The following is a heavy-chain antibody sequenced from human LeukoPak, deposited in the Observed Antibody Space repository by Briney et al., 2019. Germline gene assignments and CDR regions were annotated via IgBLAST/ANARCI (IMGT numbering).Heavy chain of an antibody. D-gene: IGHD3-22*01. J-gene: IGHJ4*02. CDR1: GGSISSSSYY. CDR3: AGRVDYYYDSSGYYDHWYYFDY. CDR2: IYYSGST. V-gene: IGHV4-39*01. Sequence: SETLSLTCTVSGGSISSSSYYWGWIRQPPGKGLEWIGSIYYSGSTHYNPSLKSRVTISVDTSKNQFSLKLSSVTAADTAVYYCAGRVDYYYDSSGYYDHWYYFDYWGQGTLVTVSS.